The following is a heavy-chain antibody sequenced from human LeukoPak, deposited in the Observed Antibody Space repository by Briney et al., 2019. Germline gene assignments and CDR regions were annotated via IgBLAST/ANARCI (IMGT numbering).Heavy chain of an antibody. Sequence: SETLSLTRTVSGVSINSYYWSWIRQPPGKGLEWIGYIYYSGSTNYIPSLKSRVTISVDTSKNQFSLKLSSVTAADTAVYYCARVGGSGSTSHYYYYYMDVWGKGTTVTISS. CDR3: ARVGGSGSTSHYYYYYMDV. CDR2: IYYSGST. CDR1: GVSINSYY. J-gene: IGHJ6*03. D-gene: IGHD3-10*01. V-gene: IGHV4-59*01.